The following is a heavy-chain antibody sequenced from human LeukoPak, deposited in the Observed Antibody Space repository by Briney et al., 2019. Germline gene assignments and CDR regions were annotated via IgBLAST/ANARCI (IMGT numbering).Heavy chain of an antibody. CDR1: GGSISSGGYY. V-gene: IGHV4-39*07. J-gene: IGHJ4*02. Sequence: KTSETLSLTCTVSGGSISSGGYYWSWIRQPPGKGLEWIGSIYYSGSTYYNPSLKSRVTISVDTSKNQFSLKLSSVTAADTAVYYCARADGDYAEYYFDYWGQGTLVTVSS. CDR3: ARADGDYAEYYFDY. D-gene: IGHD4-17*01. CDR2: IYYSGST.